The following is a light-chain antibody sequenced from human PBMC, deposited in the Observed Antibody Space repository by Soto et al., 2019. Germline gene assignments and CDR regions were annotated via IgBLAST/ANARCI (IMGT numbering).Light chain of an antibody. Sequence: DIQLTQSPSFLSASVGDRVTITCRASQGISNYVTWYQQKPGKAPKLLIFGATALQSGVPSRFSGSGSGTEFTLTISGVQAEDVATYYCQQLRNYPLTFGGGTKVEIK. CDR1: QGISNY. CDR2: GAT. V-gene: IGKV1-9*01. CDR3: QQLRNYPLT. J-gene: IGKJ4*01.